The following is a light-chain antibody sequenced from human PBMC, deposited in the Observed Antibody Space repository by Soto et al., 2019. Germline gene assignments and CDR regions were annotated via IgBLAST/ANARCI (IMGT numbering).Light chain of an antibody. Sequence: LTQSPGTLSLSPGERATLSCRASQTVSSTYLAWYQQKPGQAPRLLIYGASSRATGIPDRFSGTVSGTDFTLTISRLEPEDFAVYYCQQYGSSPITFGQGTLLEI. CDR1: QTVSSTY. CDR3: QQYGSSPIT. J-gene: IGKJ5*01. V-gene: IGKV3-20*01. CDR2: GAS.